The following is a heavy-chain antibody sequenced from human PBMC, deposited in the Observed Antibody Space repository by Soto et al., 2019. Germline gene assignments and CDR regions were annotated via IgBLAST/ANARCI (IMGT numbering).Heavy chain of an antibody. Sequence: EVHLVESGGGLVQPGGSLRVSCAASGFTFSNYAMNWVRQAPGKGLEWGSYISIGSGSIFYADSVKGRFTISRDDAKNSLYLQMNTLRDEDTAVDYCVRDARWDFDFWGEGTMVTVSS. CDR2: ISIGSGSI. D-gene: IGHD1-26*01. CDR3: VRDARWDFDF. V-gene: IGHV3-48*02. J-gene: IGHJ3*01. CDR1: GFTFSNYA.